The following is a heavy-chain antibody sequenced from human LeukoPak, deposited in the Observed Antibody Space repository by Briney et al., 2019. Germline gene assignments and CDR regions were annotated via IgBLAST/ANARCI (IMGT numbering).Heavy chain of an antibody. CDR2: ISSSGSTI. Sequence: GGSLRLSCAASGFTFSSYEMNWVRQAPGKGLEWVSYISSSGSTIYYADSVKGRFTISRDNAKNSLYLQMNSLRAEDTAVYYCARTFEGFLEWLLGDYFDYWGQGTLVTVSS. J-gene: IGHJ4*02. CDR3: ARTFEGFLEWLLGDYFDY. V-gene: IGHV3-48*03. D-gene: IGHD3-3*01. CDR1: GFTFSSYE.